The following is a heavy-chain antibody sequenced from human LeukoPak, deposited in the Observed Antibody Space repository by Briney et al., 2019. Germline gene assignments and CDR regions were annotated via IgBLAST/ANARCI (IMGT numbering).Heavy chain of an antibody. D-gene: IGHD4-11*01. CDR2: IYTSGST. CDR3: ATFYSNSLYFDY. V-gene: IGHV4-4*09. Sequence: PSETLSLTCTVSGGSISTYYWSWIRQSPGKGLEWIGYIYTSGSTNYNPSLRSRVTISVDTSKNQLSLKLNSVTAADTAVYYCATFYSNSLYFDYWGQGTLVTVSS. J-gene: IGHJ4*02. CDR1: GGSISTYY.